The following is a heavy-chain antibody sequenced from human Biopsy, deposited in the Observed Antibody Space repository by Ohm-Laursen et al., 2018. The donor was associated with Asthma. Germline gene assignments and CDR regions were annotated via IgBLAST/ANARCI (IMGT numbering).Heavy chain of an antibody. Sequence: SLRLSCAAAGFILSNYDMHWVRQAPGKGLEWVAVLSYNGNNKYYADSVRGRFTISRDNSENTLYLQMNSLRVEDTAVYYCARGDWYGSASNGYWGQGTLVTVSA. CDR3: ARGDWYGSASNGY. V-gene: IGHV3-30*03. CDR2: LSYNGNNK. D-gene: IGHD6-6*01. J-gene: IGHJ4*02. CDR1: GFILSNYD.